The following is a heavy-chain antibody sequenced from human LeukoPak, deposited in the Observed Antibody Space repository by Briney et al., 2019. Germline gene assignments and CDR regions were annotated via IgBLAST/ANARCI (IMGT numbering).Heavy chain of an antibody. D-gene: IGHD1-7*01. V-gene: IGHV3-21*01. CDR3: ARRTFPNDAFDV. Sequence: GRSLRLSCAASGFTFSTFSMNWVRQTQGKDPEWLSAISGSGSDIYYADSVKGRFTISRDNPKRSLYLQMNSLRAEDTAVYYCARRTFPNDAFDVWGQGTVVTVSS. J-gene: IGHJ3*01. CDR1: GFTFSTFS. CDR2: ISGSGSDI.